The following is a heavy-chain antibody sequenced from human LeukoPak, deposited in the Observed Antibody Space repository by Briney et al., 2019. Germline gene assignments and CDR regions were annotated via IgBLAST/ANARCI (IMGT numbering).Heavy chain of an antibody. V-gene: IGHV4-4*09. CDR2: IYTSGST. CDR1: GGSISGHY. CDR3: ARQAHDGTDNYFGP. Sequence: SETLSLTCTVSGGSISGHYWSWIRQSPGRGLEWIGNIYTSGSTTYNPSLNSRVTMSIDTSKNQFSLKVSSMTAADTAVYYCARQAHDGTDNYFGPWGQGTLVTVSS. J-gene: IGHJ5*02. D-gene: IGHD1-14*01.